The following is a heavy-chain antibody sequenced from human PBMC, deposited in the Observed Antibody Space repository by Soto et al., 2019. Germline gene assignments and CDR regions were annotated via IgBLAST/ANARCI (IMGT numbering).Heavy chain of an antibody. CDR1: GASIRSGGYY. Sequence: SETLSLTCSVSGASIRSGGYYWSWLRQSPGKGLEWIGHIYYTGSTFYSPSLKSRLTISLDTSKNQFSLDLRSVTAADTAMYYCARIEMASIKWGRGTMVTVYS. CDR2: IYYTGST. CDR3: ARIEMASIK. J-gene: IGHJ4*02. V-gene: IGHV4-31*03.